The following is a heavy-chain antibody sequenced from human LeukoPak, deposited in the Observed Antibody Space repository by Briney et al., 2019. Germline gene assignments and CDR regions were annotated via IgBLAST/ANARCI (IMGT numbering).Heavy chain of an antibody. D-gene: IGHD3-10*01. CDR1: GYTINNHC. J-gene: IGHJ2*01. Sequence: SETLSLTCTVSGYTINNHCWTWIRQPPGKGLAWIGGFCNSGSTNYNPSLKSRVTISVDTTKNQFSLKLSSVAAAATTVYYCARLKRFGFDWYFDLWGRGTLVTVSS. CDR3: ARLKRFGFDWYFDL. CDR2: FCNSGST. V-gene: IGHV4-59*08.